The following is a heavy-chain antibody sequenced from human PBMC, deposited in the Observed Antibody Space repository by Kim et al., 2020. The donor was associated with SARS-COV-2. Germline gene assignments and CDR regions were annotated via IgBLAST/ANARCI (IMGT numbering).Heavy chain of an antibody. D-gene: IGHD1-26*01. J-gene: IGHJ6*02. V-gene: IGHV3-23*01. CDR3: AKDGHNKWELLRRYYYGMDV. Sequence: GGSLRLSCAASGFTFSSYAMSWVRQAPGKGLEWVSAISGSGGSTYYADSVKGRFTISRDNSKNTLYLQMNSLRAEDTAVYYCAKDGHNKWELLRRYYYGMDVWGQGTTVTVSS. CDR2: ISGSGGST. CDR1: GFTFSSYA.